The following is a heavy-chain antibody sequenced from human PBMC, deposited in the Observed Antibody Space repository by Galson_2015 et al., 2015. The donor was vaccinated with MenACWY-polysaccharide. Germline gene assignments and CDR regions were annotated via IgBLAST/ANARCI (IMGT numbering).Heavy chain of an antibody. D-gene: IGHD1-20*01. J-gene: IGHJ4*02. Sequence: PALVTPTPTLTLPCTFSGFSLSTSGVGVGWIRQPPGKALEWLALIYWDDDKRYSPSLKSRLTITKDTSKNQVVLTMTNMDPVDTATYYCAHRRRFNWITGYFDYWGQGTLVTVSS. CDR1: GFSLSTSGVG. CDR2: IYWDDDK. V-gene: IGHV2-5*02. CDR3: AHRRRFNWITGYFDY.